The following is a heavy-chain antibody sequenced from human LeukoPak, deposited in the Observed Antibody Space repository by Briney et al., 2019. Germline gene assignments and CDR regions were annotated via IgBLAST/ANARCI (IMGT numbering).Heavy chain of an antibody. CDR1: GFTFRSYW. J-gene: IGHJ4*02. CDR2: INQDGSEK. CDR3: ARHFWGYFDF. Sequence: GGSLRLSCAASGFTFRSYWMTWVRQALGKGLEWVANINQDGSEKSYVDSVKGRFTISRDNAKNSLYLEVNSLRAEDTAVYYCARHFWGYFDFWSQGTLVTVSS. D-gene: IGHD7-27*01. V-gene: IGHV3-7*01.